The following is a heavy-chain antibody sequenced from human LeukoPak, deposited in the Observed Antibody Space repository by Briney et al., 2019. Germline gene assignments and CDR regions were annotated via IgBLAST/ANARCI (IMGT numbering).Heavy chain of an antibody. Sequence: PSETLSLTCAAYGGSFSGYYWSWIRQPPGKGLEWIGEINHSGSTNYNPSLKSRVAISVDTSKNQFSLKLSSVTAADTAVYYCASPPMDYYDSSGYSLSDFWGQGTLVTISS. CDR2: INHSGST. J-gene: IGHJ4*02. CDR3: ASPPMDYYDSSGYSLSDF. CDR1: GGSFSGYY. V-gene: IGHV4-34*01. D-gene: IGHD3-22*01.